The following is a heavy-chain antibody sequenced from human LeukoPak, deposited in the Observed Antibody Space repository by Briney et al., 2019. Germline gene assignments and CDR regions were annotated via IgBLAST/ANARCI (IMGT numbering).Heavy chain of an antibody. Sequence: SETLSLTCTVSGGSISSSSYYWGWIRQPPGKGLEWIGSIYYSGSTYYNPSLKSRVTISVDTSKNQFSLKLSSVTAADTAVYYCARDKARVWFDPWGQGTLVTVSS. CDR1: GGSISSSSYY. J-gene: IGHJ5*02. V-gene: IGHV4-39*07. CDR2: IYYSGST. CDR3: ARDKARVWFDP.